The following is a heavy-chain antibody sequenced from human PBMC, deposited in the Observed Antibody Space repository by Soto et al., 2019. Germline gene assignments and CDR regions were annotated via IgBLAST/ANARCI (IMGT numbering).Heavy chain of an antibody. J-gene: IGHJ4*02. CDR3: ARAKAVAGTYYFDY. V-gene: IGHV3-33*01. CDR1: GFTFSSYG. D-gene: IGHD6-19*01. Sequence: QMQLVESGGGVVQPGRSLRLSCAASGFTFSSYGRHWVRQAPGKGLEWVAVIWYDGSNKYYADSVKGRFTISRDNSKNTLYLQMNSLRAEDTAVYYCARAKAVAGTYYFDYWGQGTLVTVSS. CDR2: IWYDGSNK.